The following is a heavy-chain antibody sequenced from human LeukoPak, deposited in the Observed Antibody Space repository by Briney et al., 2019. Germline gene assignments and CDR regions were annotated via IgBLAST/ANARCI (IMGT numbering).Heavy chain of an antibody. Sequence: ASVKVSCKASGYTFTSYGISWVRQAPGQGLEWMGWISAYNGNTNYAQKLQGRVTMTTDTSTSTAYMELRSLRFDDTAVYYCARDRVDILTGAYYYYYGMDVWGQGTTVTVSS. J-gene: IGHJ6*02. CDR1: GYTFTSYG. CDR3: ARDRVDILTGAYYYYYGMDV. D-gene: IGHD3-9*01. V-gene: IGHV1-18*01. CDR2: ISAYNGNT.